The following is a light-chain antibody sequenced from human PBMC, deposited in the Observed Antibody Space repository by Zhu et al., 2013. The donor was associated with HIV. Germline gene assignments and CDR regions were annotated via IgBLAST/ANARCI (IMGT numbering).Light chain of an antibody. CDR2: AAS. CDR1: QDIKSD. J-gene: IGKJ1*01. Sequence: AIQMTQSPSSLSASVGDRVTITCRASQDIKSDLGWYQQKPGKPPKLLIYAASTLHSGVPSTFSGSGSGTDFTLTISSLQPEDFATYYCLQDYNYPWTFGQGT. CDR3: LQDYNYPWT. V-gene: IGKV1-6*01.